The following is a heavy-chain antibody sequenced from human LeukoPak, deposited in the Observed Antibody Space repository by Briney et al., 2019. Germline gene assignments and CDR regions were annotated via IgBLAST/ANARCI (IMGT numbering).Heavy chain of an antibody. CDR3: VRDRELTY. CDR1: GGSISSGGYS. Sequence: SETLSLTCAVSGGSISSGGYSWSWIRQPPGKGLEWIGYIYHSGNTNYSPSLKGRAIISADTSKNQFSLKLTSVTAADTAVYYCVRDRELTYWGQGILVTVSS. D-gene: IGHD3-10*01. CDR2: IYHSGNT. J-gene: IGHJ4*02. V-gene: IGHV4-30-2*02.